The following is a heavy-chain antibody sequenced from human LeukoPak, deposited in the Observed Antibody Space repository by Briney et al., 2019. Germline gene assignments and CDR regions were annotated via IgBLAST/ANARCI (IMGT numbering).Heavy chain of an antibody. V-gene: IGHV4-59*01. D-gene: IGHD6-13*01. Sequence: SETLSLTCTVSGGSISSYYWSWIRQPPGKGLEWIGYIYYSGSTNYNPSLKSRVTISVDTSKNQFSLKLSSVTAADTAVYYCAREEQQLGSFDHWGQGTLVTVSS. J-gene: IGHJ4*02. CDR1: GGSISSYY. CDR2: IYYSGST. CDR3: AREEQQLGSFDH.